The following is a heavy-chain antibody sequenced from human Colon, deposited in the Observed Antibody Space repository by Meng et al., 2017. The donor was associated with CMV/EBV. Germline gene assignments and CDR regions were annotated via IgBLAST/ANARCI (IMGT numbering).Heavy chain of an antibody. D-gene: IGHD4-11*01. V-gene: IGHV3-21*01. CDR3: ASDSNDYSDYAHWFDA. CDR1: GFTSSSLG. J-gene: IGHJ5*02. Sequence: GESLKISCAASGFTSSSLGMNWVRQAPGKGLEWVSSISTISGFMYYADSVRGRFTISRDNAKNSVYLQMNSLRAEDTAVYYCASDSNDYSDYAHWFDAWGQGTLVTVSS. CDR2: ISTISGFM.